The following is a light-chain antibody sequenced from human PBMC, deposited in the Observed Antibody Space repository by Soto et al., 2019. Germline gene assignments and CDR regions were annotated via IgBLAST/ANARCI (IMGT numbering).Light chain of an antibody. CDR1: QSIRSS. Sequence: DIRMTQSPSSLSASVGDRVTISCRASQSIRSSLHWYQQRPGTPPNLLIYGTSSLQSGVPSRFRGSGSGTDFTLTISGVQPEDFATYYCQQSFSIPIYTVGQGTKVDNK. V-gene: IGKV1-39*01. CDR2: GTS. J-gene: IGKJ2*01. CDR3: QQSFSIPIYT.